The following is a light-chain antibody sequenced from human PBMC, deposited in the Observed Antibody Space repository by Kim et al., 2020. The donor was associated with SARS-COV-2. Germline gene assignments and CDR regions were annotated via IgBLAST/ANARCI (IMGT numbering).Light chain of an antibody. V-gene: IGLV4-60*03. CDR3: ETWDSNTHWV. CDR1: RGHSSCV. J-gene: IGLJ3*02. CDR2: RGGSGSY. Sequence: SGKVTCTRRRGHSSCVNSLDQQRPGKAPRYFMKRGGSGSYSKWSGVPGRFSCSSSGADRYLTNASLQSEDEADYYCETWDSNTHWVFGGGTQLTVL.